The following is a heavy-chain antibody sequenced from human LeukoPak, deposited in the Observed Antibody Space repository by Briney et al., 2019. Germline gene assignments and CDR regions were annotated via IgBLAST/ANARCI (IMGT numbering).Heavy chain of an antibody. Sequence: SETLSLTCTVSGGSISSGGYYWSWIRQHPVKGLEWIGYIYYSGSTYYNPSLKSRVTISVDTSKNQFSLKLSSVTAADTAVYYCARGRDHTRYCSGGSCTNWFDPWGQGTLVTVSS. CDR3: ARGRDHTRYCSGGSCTNWFDP. CDR1: GGSISSGGYY. CDR2: IYYSGST. J-gene: IGHJ5*02. D-gene: IGHD2-15*01. V-gene: IGHV4-31*03.